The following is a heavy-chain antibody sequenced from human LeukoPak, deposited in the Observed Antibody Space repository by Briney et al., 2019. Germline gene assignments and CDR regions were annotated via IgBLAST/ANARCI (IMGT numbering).Heavy chain of an antibody. D-gene: IGHD6-13*01. V-gene: IGHV4-4*07. Sequence: SETLSLTCTVSGGSISSYYWSWIRQPAGKGLEWIGRIYTSGSTNYNTSLRSRVTMSVDTSKNQFSLKLSSVTAADTAVYYCARELSSSWYSYYYYGMDVWGQGTTVTVSS. CDR1: GGSISSYY. CDR2: IYTSGST. J-gene: IGHJ6*02. CDR3: ARELSSSWYSYYYYGMDV.